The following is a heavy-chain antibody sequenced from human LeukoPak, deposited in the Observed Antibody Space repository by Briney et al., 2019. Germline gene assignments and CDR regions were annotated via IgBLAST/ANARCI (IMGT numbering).Heavy chain of an antibody. CDR2: ISYDGSNK. J-gene: IGHJ3*02. V-gene: IGHV3-30-3*01. CDR1: GFTFSSYA. CDR3: ARDFGTMVRGSEAFDI. D-gene: IGHD3-10*01. Sequence: GSLRLSCAASGFTFSSYAMHWVRQAPGKGLEWVAVISYDGSNKYYADSVKGRFTISRDNSKNTLYLQMNSLRAEDTAVYYCARDFGTMVRGSEAFDIWGQGTMVTVSS.